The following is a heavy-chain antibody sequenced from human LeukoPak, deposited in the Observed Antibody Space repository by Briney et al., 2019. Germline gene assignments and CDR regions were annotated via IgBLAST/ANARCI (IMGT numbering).Heavy chain of an antibody. Sequence: GESLRLSCAVSGFTVSSNYMSWVRQAPGKGLEWVSIIYSGGSTYYADSVKGRFTISRDNSKNTLYLQMNSLRAEDTAVYYCARSGLWFGEPFHYWGQGTLVTVSS. J-gene: IGHJ4*02. V-gene: IGHV3-53*01. CDR3: ARSGLWFGEPFHY. CDR2: IYSGGST. D-gene: IGHD3-10*01. CDR1: GFTVSSNY.